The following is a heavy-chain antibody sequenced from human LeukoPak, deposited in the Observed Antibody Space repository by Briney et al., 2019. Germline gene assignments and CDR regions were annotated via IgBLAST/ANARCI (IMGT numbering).Heavy chain of an antibody. Sequence: TSETLSLTCTVSGGSISSYYWSWIRQPPGKGLEWIGYIYYSGSTNYNPSLKSRVTISVDTSKNQFSLKLSSVTAADTAVYHCARLRYYYDSSGYYYNYYYYMDVWGKGTTVTVSS. CDR3: ARLRYYYDSSGYYYNYYYYMDV. CDR2: IYYSGST. CDR1: GGSISSYY. D-gene: IGHD3-22*01. J-gene: IGHJ6*03. V-gene: IGHV4-59*08.